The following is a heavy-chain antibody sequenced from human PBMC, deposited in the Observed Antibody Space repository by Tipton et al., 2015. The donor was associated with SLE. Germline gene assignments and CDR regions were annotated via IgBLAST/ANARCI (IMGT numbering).Heavy chain of an antibody. CDR1: GFSFRTYS. J-gene: IGHJ6*02. CDR2: ISSSSTYI. Sequence: GSLRLSCEASGFSFRTYSMNWVRQAPGKGLEWVSSISSSSTYIYYADSVKGRFTISRDNDKNSLYLQMNSLRAEDTAVYYCARDVGGTGSQYYYYGMDVWGQGTTVTVSS. CDR3: ARDVGGTGSQYYYYGMDV. D-gene: IGHD1-1*01. V-gene: IGHV3-21*01.